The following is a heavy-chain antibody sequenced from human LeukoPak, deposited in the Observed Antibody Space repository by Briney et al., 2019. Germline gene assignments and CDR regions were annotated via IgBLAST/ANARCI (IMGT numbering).Heavy chain of an antibody. CDR2: ISYDGSNE. D-gene: IGHD4-17*01. CDR1: GFTFSSYA. J-gene: IGHJ4*02. CDR3: ARDTARDYGDYSS. Sequence: GGSLRLSCAASGFTFSSYAMHWVRQAPGKGLEWVAVISYDGSNEYYADSVKGRFTISRDNSKNTLYLQMNSLRAEDTAVYYCARDTARDYGDYSSWGQGTLVTVSS. V-gene: IGHV3-30*04.